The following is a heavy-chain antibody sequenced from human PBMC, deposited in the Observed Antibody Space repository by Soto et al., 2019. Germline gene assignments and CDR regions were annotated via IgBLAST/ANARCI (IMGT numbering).Heavy chain of an antibody. CDR2: ISGSGGST. J-gene: IGHJ6*02. CDR1: GFTFSSYA. V-gene: IGHV3-23*01. Sequence: GGSLRLSCAASGFTFSSYAMSWVRQAPGKGLEWVSAISGSGGSTYYADSVKGRFTISRDNSKNTLYLQMNGLRAEDTAVYYCAKDRYCSSTSCYMDVWGQGTTVTVSS. D-gene: IGHD2-2*01. CDR3: AKDRYCSSTSCYMDV.